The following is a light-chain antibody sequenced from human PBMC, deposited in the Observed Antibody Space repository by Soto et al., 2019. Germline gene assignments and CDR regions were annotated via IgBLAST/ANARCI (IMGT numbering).Light chain of an antibody. Sequence: QSVLTQPPSASGTPGQRVTISCSGSTSNVGSNYVYWYQHLPGTAPKLLIYRDNQRPSGVPDRFSGSKSGTSASLAISGLRSEDEADYYCAAWDDSLSAPWVFGGGTKLTVL. CDR2: RDN. CDR1: TSNVGSNY. J-gene: IGLJ3*02. V-gene: IGLV1-47*01. CDR3: AAWDDSLSAPWV.